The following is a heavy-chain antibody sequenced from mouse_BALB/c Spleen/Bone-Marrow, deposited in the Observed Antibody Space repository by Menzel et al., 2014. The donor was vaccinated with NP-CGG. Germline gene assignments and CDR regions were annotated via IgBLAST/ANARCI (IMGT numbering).Heavy chain of an antibody. D-gene: IGHD4-1*01. J-gene: IGHJ2*01. CDR3: TRGGNWDDLDY. Sequence: EVKLVESGGGLVQPGGSRKLSCAASGFTFSSFGMHWVRQAPEEGLEWVAYISSGSSTIFYADTVKGRFTVSRDNPKNTLFLQMTSLRSEDTAMYYCTRGGNWDDLDYWGQGTTLTVSS. CDR1: GFTFSSFG. CDR2: ISSGSSTI. V-gene: IGHV5-17*02.